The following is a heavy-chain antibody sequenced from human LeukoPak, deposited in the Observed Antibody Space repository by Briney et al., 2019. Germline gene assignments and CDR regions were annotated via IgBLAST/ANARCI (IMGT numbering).Heavy chain of an antibody. V-gene: IGHV4-61*01. CDR2: IYYSGST. CDR1: GGSVSSGSYY. D-gene: IGHD6-19*01. CDR3: ARGGIAVAGTDY. J-gene: IGHJ4*02. Sequence: SVTLSLTCTVSGGSVSSGSYYWSWIGQPPGKGLEWIGYIYYSGSTNYNPSLKSRVTISVDTSKNQFSLKLSSVTAADTAVYYCARGGIAVAGTDYWGQGTLVTVSS.